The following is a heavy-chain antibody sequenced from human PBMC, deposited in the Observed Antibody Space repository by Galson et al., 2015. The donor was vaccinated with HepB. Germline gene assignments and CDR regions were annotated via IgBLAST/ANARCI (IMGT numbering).Heavy chain of an antibody. CDR2: IKQDGSEK. Sequence: SLRLSCAASGFTFSSYWMSWVRQAPGKGLEWVANIKQDGSEKYYVDSVKGRFTISRDNAKNSLYLQMNSLRAEDTAVYYCASTYYDSSGYYSRHYTYYYYGMDVWGQGTTVTVSS. CDR3: ASTYYDSSGYYSRHYTYYYYGMDV. J-gene: IGHJ6*02. D-gene: IGHD3-22*01. V-gene: IGHV3-7*03. CDR1: GFTFSSYW.